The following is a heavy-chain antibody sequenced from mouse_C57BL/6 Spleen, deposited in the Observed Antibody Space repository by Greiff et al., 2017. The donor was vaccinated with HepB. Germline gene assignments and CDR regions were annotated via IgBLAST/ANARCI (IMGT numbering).Heavy chain of an antibody. V-gene: IGHV1-52*01. J-gene: IGHJ1*03. Sequence: QVQLQQPGAELVRPGSSVKLSCKASGYTFTSYWMHWVKQRPIQGLEWIGNIDPSDSETHYNQKFKDKATLTVDKSSSTAYMQLSSLTSEDSAVYYCARRNYYGRPSYWYFAVWGTGTTVTVSS. CDR1: GYTFTSYW. CDR3: ARRNYYGRPSYWYFAV. D-gene: IGHD1-1*01. CDR2: IDPSDSET.